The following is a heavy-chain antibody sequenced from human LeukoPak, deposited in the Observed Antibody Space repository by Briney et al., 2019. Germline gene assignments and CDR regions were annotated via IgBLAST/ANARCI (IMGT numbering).Heavy chain of an antibody. D-gene: IGHD6-19*01. Sequence: PSETLSLTCTVSGGSISSYYWSWIRQPPGKGLEWIGYIYYSGSTNYNPSLKSRVTISVDTSKNQFSLKLSSVTAADTAVYYCARDRAGTGELIDYWGQGTLVTVSS. CDR1: GGSISSYY. CDR2: IYYSGST. J-gene: IGHJ4*02. V-gene: IGHV4-59*01. CDR3: ARDRAGTGELIDY.